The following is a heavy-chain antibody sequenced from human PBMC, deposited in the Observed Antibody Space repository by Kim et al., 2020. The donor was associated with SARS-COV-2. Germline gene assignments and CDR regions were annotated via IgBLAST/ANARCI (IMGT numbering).Heavy chain of an antibody. J-gene: IGHJ3*02. Sequence: GGSLRLSCAASGFTFDDYAMHWVRQAPGKGLEWVSGISWNSGSIGYADSVKGRFTISRDNAKNSLYLQMNSLRAEDTALYYCAKDGGSGWNYDAFDIWG. D-gene: IGHD6-19*01. CDR2: ISWNSGSI. CDR3: AKDGGSGWNYDAFDI. CDR1: GFTFDDYA. V-gene: IGHV3-9*01.